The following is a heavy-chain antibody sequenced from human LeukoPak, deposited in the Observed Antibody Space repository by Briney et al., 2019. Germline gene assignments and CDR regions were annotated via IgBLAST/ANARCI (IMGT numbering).Heavy chain of an antibody. CDR3: ARGPYYDSSTVFYYYGMDV. V-gene: IGHV4-39*07. CDR2: INHSGST. J-gene: IGHJ6*02. Sequence: PSETLSLTCTVSGGSISSGDYYWSWIRQPPGKGLEWIGEINHSGSTNYNPSLKSRVTISVDTSKNQFSLKLSSVTAADTAVYFCARGPYYDSSTVFYYYGMDVWGQGTTVTVSS. D-gene: IGHD3-22*01. CDR1: GGSISSGDYY.